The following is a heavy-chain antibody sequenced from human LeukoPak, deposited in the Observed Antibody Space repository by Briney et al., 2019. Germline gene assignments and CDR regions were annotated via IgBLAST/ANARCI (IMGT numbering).Heavy chain of an antibody. CDR3: ARDPNLYSGTYDTY. CDR2: ISYDGSNK. Sequence: GGSLRLSCAASGFTFSSYAMHWVRQAPGKGLEWVAVISYDGSNKYYADSVKGRFTISRDNAKNSVFLQMNSLRAEDTAVYYCARDPNLYSGTYDTYWGQGTLVTVSS. J-gene: IGHJ4*02. V-gene: IGHV3-30*04. D-gene: IGHD1-26*01. CDR1: GFTFSSYA.